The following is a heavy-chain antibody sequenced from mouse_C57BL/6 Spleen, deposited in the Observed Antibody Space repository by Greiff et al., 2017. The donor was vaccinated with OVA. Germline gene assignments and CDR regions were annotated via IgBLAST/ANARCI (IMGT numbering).Heavy chain of an antibody. CDR3: AHGSREGLFDY. V-gene: IGHV14-2*01. CDR1: GFNIKDYY. CDR2: IDPEDGET. Sequence: VHVKQSGAELVKPGASVKLSCTASGFNIKDYYMHWVKQRTEQGLEWIGRIDPEDGETKYAPKFQGKATITADTSSNTAYLQLSSLTSEDTAVYYCAHGSREGLFDYWGQGTTLTVSS. D-gene: IGHD1-1*01. J-gene: IGHJ2*01.